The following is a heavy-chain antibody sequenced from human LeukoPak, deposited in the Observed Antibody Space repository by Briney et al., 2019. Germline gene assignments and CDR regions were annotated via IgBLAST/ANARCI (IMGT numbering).Heavy chain of an antibody. J-gene: IGHJ4*02. CDR1: GFTFSSYE. CDR3: ARVGYCSGGSCYLFLKSWAFDY. V-gene: IGHV3-48*03. CDR2: ISSSGSTI. Sequence: QPGGSLRLSCAASGFTFSSYEMNWVRQAPGKGLEWVSYISSSGSTIYYADSVKGRYTISRDNAKNSLYLQMNSLRAEDTAVYYCARVGYCSGGSCYLFLKSWAFDYWGQGTLVTVSS. D-gene: IGHD2-15*01.